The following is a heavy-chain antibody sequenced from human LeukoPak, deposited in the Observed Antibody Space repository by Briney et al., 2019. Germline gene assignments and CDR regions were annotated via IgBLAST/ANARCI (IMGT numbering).Heavy chain of an antibody. CDR1: GFTFSSYS. Sequence: GGSLRLSCAASGFTFSSYSMNWVRQAPGKGLEWVSYIGISSSTIDYADSVKGRFTISRDNAKNSLYLQMNSLRAEDTALYHCARAGLYYYGSGSYRSWFDPWGQGTLVTVSS. CDR2: IGISSSTI. CDR3: ARAGLYYYGSGSYRSWFDP. V-gene: IGHV3-48*04. J-gene: IGHJ5*02. D-gene: IGHD3-10*01.